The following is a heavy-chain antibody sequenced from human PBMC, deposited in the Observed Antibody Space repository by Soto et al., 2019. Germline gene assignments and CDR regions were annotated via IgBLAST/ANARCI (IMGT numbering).Heavy chain of an antibody. J-gene: IGHJ5*02. D-gene: IGHD6-13*01. CDR1: GYTFTSYD. V-gene: IGHV1-8*01. CDR3: ARVWGSSSLDP. CDR2: MNPNSGNT. Sequence: EASVKVSCNASGYTFTSYDINWLLQATGQGLELMGWMNPNSGNTGYAQKFQGRVTMTRNTSISTAYMELSSLRSEDTAVYYCARVWGSSSLDPWGQGTLVTVSS.